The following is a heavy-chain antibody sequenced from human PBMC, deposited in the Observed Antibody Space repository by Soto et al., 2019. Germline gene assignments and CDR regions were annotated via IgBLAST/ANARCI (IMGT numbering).Heavy chain of an antibody. Sequence: QVQLVQSGAEVKKPGSSVKVSCKASGGTFSRYSITWVRQAPGHGLEWIGRIIPIFGIASYAQKFQGRVTVTADESTSTAYMERSSLRAADTAVYSCAREDRDREAGLVPAAIDGMDVWGQGTTVTVSS. D-gene: IGHD2-2*01. CDR2: IIPIFGIA. V-gene: IGHV1-69*08. CDR1: GGTFSRYS. J-gene: IGHJ6*02. CDR3: AREDRDREAGLVPAAIDGMDV.